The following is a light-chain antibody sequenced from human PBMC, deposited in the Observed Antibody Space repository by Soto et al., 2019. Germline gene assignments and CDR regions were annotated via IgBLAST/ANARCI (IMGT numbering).Light chain of an antibody. CDR2: GAS. CDR3: HQYDSWPET. Sequence: EIVMTQSTVTLSVSPGVRGTLSCRASQSVGSNLAWYQQRCGQPPRLLVFGASNRTTGIPARFSGSWSGTEFTLTISSLQSEDFAVYYCHQYDSWPETFGQGTKVESK. CDR1: QSVGSN. V-gene: IGKV3-15*01. J-gene: IGKJ1*01.